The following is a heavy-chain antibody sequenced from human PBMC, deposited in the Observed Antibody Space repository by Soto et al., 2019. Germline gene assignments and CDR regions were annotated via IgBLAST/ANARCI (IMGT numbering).Heavy chain of an antibody. CDR3: ASTIVVVPAAMQYYMDV. D-gene: IGHD2-2*01. J-gene: IGHJ6*03. CDR1: GGSFSGYY. Sequence: QVQLQQWGAGLLKPSETLSLTCAVYGGSFSGYYWSWIRQPPGKGLEWIGEINHSGSTNYNPSLKSRVTISVDTSKNQFSLQLSSVTAADTAVYYCASTIVVVPAAMQYYMDVWGKGTTVTVSS. V-gene: IGHV4-34*01. CDR2: INHSGST.